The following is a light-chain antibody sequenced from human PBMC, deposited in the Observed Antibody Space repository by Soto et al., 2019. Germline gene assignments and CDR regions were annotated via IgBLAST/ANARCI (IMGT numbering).Light chain of an antibody. CDR3: QQSHGRVT. CDR1: QSISSR. Sequence: DIQMTQSPSSLSASVGDTVTITCRASQSISSRLSWYQQKPGKAPQLVIYAASNLHRGVPSRFTGGRSGTDFTLTISGLQPEDFATYYCQQSHGRVTFGQGTKVEIK. J-gene: IGKJ1*01. CDR2: AAS. V-gene: IGKV1-39*01.